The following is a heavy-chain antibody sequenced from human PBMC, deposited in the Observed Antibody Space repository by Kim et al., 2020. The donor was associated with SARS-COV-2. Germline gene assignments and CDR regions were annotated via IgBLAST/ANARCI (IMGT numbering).Heavy chain of an antibody. D-gene: IGHD5-18*01. V-gene: IGHV3-33*05. Sequence: GGSLRLSCAASGFTFGSYGMHWVRQAPGKGLEWVAVISYDGSNKYYADSVKGRFTISRDNSKNTLYLQMNSLRAEDTAVYYCARDQGYSYGYHWFDPWGQGTLVTVSS. J-gene: IGHJ5*02. CDR3: ARDQGYSYGYHWFDP. CDR2: ISYDGSNK. CDR1: GFTFGSYG.